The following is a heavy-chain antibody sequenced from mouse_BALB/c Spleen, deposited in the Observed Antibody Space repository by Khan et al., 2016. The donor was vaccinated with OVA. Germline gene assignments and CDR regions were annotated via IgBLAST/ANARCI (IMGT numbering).Heavy chain of an antibody. J-gene: IGHJ4*01. CDR2: ISYSGST. D-gene: IGHD1-1*01. Sequence: EVQLVESGPGLVKPSQSLSLTCTVTGYSITSNYAWNWIRQFPGNQLEWMGYISYSGSTNYNPSLKSRISITRDPSTNPFFLQLTSVTTEDTATDYWARGNYYGYAMDYWGQGTSITVSS. V-gene: IGHV3-2*02. CDR1: GYSITSNYA. CDR3: ARGNYYGYAMDY.